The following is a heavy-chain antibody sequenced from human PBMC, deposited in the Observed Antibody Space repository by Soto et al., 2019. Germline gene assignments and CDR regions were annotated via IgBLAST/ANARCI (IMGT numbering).Heavy chain of an antibody. D-gene: IGHD2-8*01. V-gene: IGHV4-30-4*01. Sequence: QVQLQESGPGLVKPSQTLSLTCTVSGGSISSGDYYWSWIRQPPGKGLEWIGYIYYSGSTYYNPSLKSRVNRSVDTSKNQCSLKLSSVTAADTAVYYCARALGYCTNGVCYWRGYNWFDPWGQGTLVTVSS. CDR1: GGSISSGDYY. CDR2: IYYSGST. J-gene: IGHJ5*02. CDR3: ARALGYCTNGVCYWRGYNWFDP.